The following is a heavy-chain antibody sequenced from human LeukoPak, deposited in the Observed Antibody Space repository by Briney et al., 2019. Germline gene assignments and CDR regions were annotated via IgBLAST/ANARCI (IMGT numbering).Heavy chain of an antibody. V-gene: IGHV3-23*01. CDR1: GGTFSSYA. CDR3: AKDRGINWFDP. Sequence: SCKASGGTFSSYAMSWVRQAPGKGLEWVSAISVSGGSTYYADSVKGRFTISRDNSKNTLYLQMNSLRAEDTAVYYCAKDRGINWFDPWGQGTLVTVSS. D-gene: IGHD3-10*01. J-gene: IGHJ5*02. CDR2: ISVSGGST.